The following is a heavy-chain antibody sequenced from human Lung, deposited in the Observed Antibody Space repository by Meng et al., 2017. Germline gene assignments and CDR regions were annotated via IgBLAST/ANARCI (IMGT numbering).Heavy chain of an antibody. CDR2: INHSGST. CDR1: GVSFSDYY. V-gene: IGHV4-34*01. D-gene: IGHD4-11*01. Sequence: QVQRQQWGAGLLKPSETLSLTCVVSGVSFSDYYWSWIRQPPGKGLEWIGEINHSGSTNYNPSLESRATISVDTSQNNLSLKLSSVTAADSAVYYCARGPTTMAHDFDYWGQGTLVTVSS. J-gene: IGHJ4*02. CDR3: ARGPTTMAHDFDY.